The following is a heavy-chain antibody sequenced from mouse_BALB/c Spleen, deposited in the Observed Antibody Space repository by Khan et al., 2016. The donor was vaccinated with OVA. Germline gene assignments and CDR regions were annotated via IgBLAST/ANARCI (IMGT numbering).Heavy chain of an antibody. D-gene: IGHD2-10*01. CDR1: GYTFTNYG. CDR2: INTYTGEP. V-gene: IGHV9-3-1*01. CDR3: AIPPYYSNTLDH. J-gene: IGHJ4*01. Sequence: QIQLVQSGPELKKPGETVKISCKASGYTFTNYGMNWVKQSPGKALKWMGWINTYTGEPTYADDFKGRFAFSLETSASTAYLQINNLKNEDAATYFGAIPPYYSNTLDHWGQGTSVTVSS.